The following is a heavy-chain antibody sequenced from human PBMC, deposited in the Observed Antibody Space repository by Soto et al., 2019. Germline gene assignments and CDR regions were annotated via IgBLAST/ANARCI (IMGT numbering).Heavy chain of an antibody. D-gene: IGHD3-9*01. CDR1: GGSINSRCYY. J-gene: IGHJ5*02. CDR3: ARQSESTGYFYGWFDP. Sequence: QVQLQESGPGLVRPSQTLSLTCTVSGGSINSRCYYWTWIRQHPGKGLEWIGNIYYSGSIHFNPSLKSRLTMLVDTSENQFSLKLTSVTAADTAVYYCARQSESTGYFYGWFDPWGQGTLVTVSS. V-gene: IGHV4-31*03. CDR2: IYYSGSI.